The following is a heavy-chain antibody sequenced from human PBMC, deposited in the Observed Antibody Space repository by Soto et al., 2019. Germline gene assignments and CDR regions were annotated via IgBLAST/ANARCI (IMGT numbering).Heavy chain of an antibody. CDR2: INPNSGGT. V-gene: IGHV1-2*02. CDR3: ARDGNYAYVSYFFDY. Sequence: ASVKVSCKASGYTFTSYGISWVRQAPGQGLEWMGWINPNSGGTNYDRKFQGRVTMTADTSINIAYMEVTRLRFDDTAVYFCARDGNYAYVSYFFDYWGQGALVTVSS. D-gene: IGHD3-22*01. J-gene: IGHJ4*02. CDR1: GYTFTSYG.